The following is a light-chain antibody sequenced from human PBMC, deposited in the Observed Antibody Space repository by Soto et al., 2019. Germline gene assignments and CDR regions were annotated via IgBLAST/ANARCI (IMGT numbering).Light chain of an antibody. J-gene: IGLJ2*01. CDR3: CSYVGSRTLI. CDR2: EVT. Sequence: QSALTQPASVSGSPGQSITISCTGTSSDVGNYNLVSWYQYYPGKAPKLIIYEVTRRPSGMSNRFLGSKSGNTASLTISGLQAEDEAEYYCCSYVGSRTLIFGGGTKLTVL. CDR1: SSDVGNYNL. V-gene: IGLV2-23*02.